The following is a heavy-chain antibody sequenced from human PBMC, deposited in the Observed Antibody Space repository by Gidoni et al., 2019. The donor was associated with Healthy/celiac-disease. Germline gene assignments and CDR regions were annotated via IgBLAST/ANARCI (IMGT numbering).Heavy chain of an antibody. J-gene: IGHJ3*02. D-gene: IGHD6-6*01. CDR1: GGSFSGYD. CDR2: INQTVST. CDR3: ARGIAARPLDI. Sequence: QVTLQQCGAGLLKPSETLSLTSAVYGGSFSGYDWSWIRQPPGNGLEWIGEINQTVSTNYNPSLKCRVTLSVDTSKNQFSLKLSSVTAADTAVYYGARGIAARPLDIWGQGTMVTVSS. V-gene: IGHV4-34*01.